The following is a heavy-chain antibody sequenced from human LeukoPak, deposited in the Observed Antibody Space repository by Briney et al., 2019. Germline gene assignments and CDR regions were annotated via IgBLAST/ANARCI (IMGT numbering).Heavy chain of an antibody. CDR3: ARSGWVVPAAINNWFDP. D-gene: IGHD2-2*01. V-gene: IGHV4-34*01. J-gene: IGHJ5*02. Sequence: SETLSLTCAVYGGSFSGYYWSWIRQPPGKGLEWIGEINHSGSTNYNPSLKSRVTISVDTSKNQFSLKLSSVTAADTAVYYCARSGWVVPAAINNWFDPWGQGTLVTVSS. CDR1: GGSFSGYY. CDR2: INHSGST.